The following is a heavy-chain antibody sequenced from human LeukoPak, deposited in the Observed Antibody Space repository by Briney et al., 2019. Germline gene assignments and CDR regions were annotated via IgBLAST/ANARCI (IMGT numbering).Heavy chain of an antibody. Sequence: GGSLRLSCAASGFTFSNYSMNWVRQAPGKGLEWVSSISSSSSYIYYADSVKGRFTISRDNAKNSLYLQMNSLRAEDTAVYYCTRGARYYYYMDVWGKGTTVTVPS. CDR2: ISSSSSYI. J-gene: IGHJ6*03. V-gene: IGHV3-21*01. CDR3: TRGARYYYYMDV. CDR1: GFTFSNYS.